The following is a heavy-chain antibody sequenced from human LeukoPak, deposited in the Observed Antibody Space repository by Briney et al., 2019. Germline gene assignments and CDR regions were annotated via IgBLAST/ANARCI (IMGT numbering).Heavy chain of an antibody. J-gene: IGHJ6*02. D-gene: IGHD6-6*01. Sequence: GGSLRLSCTASGFTLGDYAMSWVRQAPGKGLEWVGFIRSKAYGGTTEYAASVKGRFTISRDDSKSIAYLQMNSLKTEDTAVYYCTHPYSSSSYYCYGMDVWGQGTTVTVSS. CDR1: GFTLGDYA. CDR3: THPYSSSSYYCYGMDV. CDR2: IRSKAYGGTT. V-gene: IGHV3-49*04.